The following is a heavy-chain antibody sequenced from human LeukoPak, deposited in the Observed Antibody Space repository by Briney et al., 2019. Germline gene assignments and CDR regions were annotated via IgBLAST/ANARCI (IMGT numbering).Heavy chain of an antibody. CDR3: AYKIYTSEWRPSDS. CDR2: VYGDDEK. CDR1: GFSLSSGGEA. Sequence: SGPTLVNPTQTLTLTCTFSGFSLSSGGEAVGWIRQPPGEALEWLALVYGDDEKRYSPSLKSRLTVTKDTSKNQVVLTMANMDPVDTATYYCAYKIYTSEWRPSDSWGQGTLVTVSS. V-gene: IGHV2-5*02. D-gene: IGHD5-12*01. J-gene: IGHJ4*02.